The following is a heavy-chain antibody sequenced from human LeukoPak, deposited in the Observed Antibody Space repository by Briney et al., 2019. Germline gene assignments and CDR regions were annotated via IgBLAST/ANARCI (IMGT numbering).Heavy chain of an antibody. Sequence: SVKVSCKASGGTFISYAISWVRQAPGQGLEWMGGIIPIFGTANYAQKFQGRVTITADESTSTAYMELSSLRSEDTAVYYCARDYDFWSGYERYGMDVWGRGTTVTVSS. CDR2: IIPIFGTA. D-gene: IGHD3-3*01. CDR1: GGTFISYA. V-gene: IGHV1-69*13. J-gene: IGHJ6*02. CDR3: ARDYDFWSGYERYGMDV.